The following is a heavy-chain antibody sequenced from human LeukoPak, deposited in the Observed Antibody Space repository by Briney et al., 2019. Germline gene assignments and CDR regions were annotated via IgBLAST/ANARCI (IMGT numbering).Heavy chain of an antibody. D-gene: IGHD2-2*01. Sequence: ASVKVSCKASGGTFISYAISWVRQAPGQGLEWMGGIIPIFGTANYAQKFQGRVTMTEDTSTDTAYMELSSLRSEDTAVYYCATTTVIVPAATRGQHYYGMDVWGQGTTVTVSS. CDR2: IIPIFGTA. V-gene: IGHV1-69*06. J-gene: IGHJ6*02. CDR1: GGTFISYA. CDR3: ATTTVIVPAATRGQHYYGMDV.